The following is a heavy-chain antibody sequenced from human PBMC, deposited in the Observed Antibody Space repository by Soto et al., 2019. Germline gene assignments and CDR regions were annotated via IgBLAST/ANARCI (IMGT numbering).Heavy chain of an antibody. CDR1: GFTFSNYW. V-gene: IGHV3-7*01. J-gene: IGHJ4*02. CDR2: IRQDGSEK. CDR3: ATTQSFDY. Sequence: EVQVVESGGGLVQPGGSLKLSCVASGFTFSNYWMSWVRQAPGKGLEWVANIRQDGSEKNFVDSVKGRFTISRDNAKNSVDLQMTSLRAEDTAVYYCATTQSFDYWGQGTLVTVSS.